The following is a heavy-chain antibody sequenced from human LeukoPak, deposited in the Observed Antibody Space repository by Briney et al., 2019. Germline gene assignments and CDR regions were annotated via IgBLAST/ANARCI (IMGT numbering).Heavy chain of an antibody. CDR2: ISAYNGNT. CDR3: ARDSDRWEPTGGWFDP. D-gene: IGHD1-26*01. V-gene: IGHV1-18*01. Sequence: ASVTVSCKASGYTFTSYGISWVRQAPGQGLEWMGWISAYNGNTNYAQKLQGRVTMTTDTSTSTAYMELRSLRSDDTAVYYCARDSDRWEPTGGWFDPWGQGTLVTVSS. J-gene: IGHJ5*02. CDR1: GYTFTSYG.